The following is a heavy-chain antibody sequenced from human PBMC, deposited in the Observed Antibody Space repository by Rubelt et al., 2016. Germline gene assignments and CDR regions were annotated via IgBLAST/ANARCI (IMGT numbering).Heavy chain of an antibody. D-gene: IGHD3-9*01. CDR2: ISDSGETI. J-gene: IGHJ4*02. CDR3: ASDTYYYDRSSNEDY. CDR1: GFTFSTYS. V-gene: IGHV3-48*04. Sequence: EVQLLDSGGGLVQRGGSLRLSCAASGFTFSTYSMNWVRKAPGKGLEWVSYISDSGETIYYADSVKGRFTISRDNAKNSLYLLMNSLRVDDTAVYYWASDTYYYDRSSNEDYWGQGTLVTVSS.